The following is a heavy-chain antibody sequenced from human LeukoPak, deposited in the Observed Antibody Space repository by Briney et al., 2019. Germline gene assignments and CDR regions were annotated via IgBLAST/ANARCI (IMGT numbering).Heavy chain of an antibody. D-gene: IGHD1-26*01. CDR3: ARVVSGSYTRGLDY. CDR2: IWFDGSNK. CDR1: GFTFSSYG. J-gene: IGHJ4*02. Sequence: PGRSLRLSCAASGFTFSSYGMHWVRQAPGKGLEWVAVIWFDGSNKYYADSVKGRFTISRDNSKNTLYLQMNSLRAEDTAVYYCARVVSGSYTRGLDYWGQGTLVTVSS. V-gene: IGHV3-33*01.